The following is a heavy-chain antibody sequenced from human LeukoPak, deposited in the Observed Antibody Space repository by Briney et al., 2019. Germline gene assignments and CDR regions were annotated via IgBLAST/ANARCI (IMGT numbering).Heavy chain of an antibody. CDR2: INNYNGNT. D-gene: IGHD1-26*01. CDR3: ARVVGGTTTYYHMDV. V-gene: IGHV1-18*01. CDR1: GYTFTNYD. J-gene: IGHJ6*03. Sequence: ASVKVSCKASGYTFTNYDISWLRQAPGQGLEWMGWINNYNGNTHYAQNVLGRVTMTTDTSTGTAYMELGSLTSDDTAVYYCARVVGGTTTYYHMDVWGKGTTVTVSS.